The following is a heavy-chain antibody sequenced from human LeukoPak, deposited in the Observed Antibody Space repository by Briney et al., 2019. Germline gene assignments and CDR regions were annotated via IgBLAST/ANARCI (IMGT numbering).Heavy chain of an antibody. Sequence: GGSLRLSCAASGFTFSSYGMHWVRQAPGKGLEWVAVISYDGSNKYYADSVKGRFTISRDNSKNTLYLQMNSLRAEDTAVYYCAKSTIFGVVMPTELDYWGQGTLVTVSS. J-gene: IGHJ4*02. CDR3: AKSTIFGVVMPTELDY. V-gene: IGHV3-30*18. CDR1: GFTFSSYG. D-gene: IGHD3-3*01. CDR2: ISYDGSNK.